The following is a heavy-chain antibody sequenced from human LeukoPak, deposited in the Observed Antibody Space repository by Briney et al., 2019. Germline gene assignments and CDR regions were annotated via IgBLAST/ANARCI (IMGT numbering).Heavy chain of an antibody. Sequence: SETLSLTCGVYGGSFSGNYWSWIRQSPGRGLEWIGEIHPSGSINYNPSLESRVTISPDTSKNQFSLKLLSVTAADTAVYYCARGSDRSKVAYWGQGTLVTVSS. J-gene: IGHJ4*02. CDR3: ARGSDRSKVAY. D-gene: IGHD3-22*01. CDR2: IHPSGSI. CDR1: GGSFSGNY. V-gene: IGHV4-34*01.